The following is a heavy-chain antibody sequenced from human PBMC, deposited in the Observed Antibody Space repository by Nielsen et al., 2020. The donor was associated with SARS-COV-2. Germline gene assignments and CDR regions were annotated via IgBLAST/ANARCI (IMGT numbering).Heavy chain of an antibody. CDR3: ARDLGVGAWRKDYYGMDV. D-gene: IGHD1-26*01. V-gene: IGHV1-69*13. CDR1: GYTFTSYA. Sequence: SVKVSCKASGYTFTSYAMNWVRQAPGQGLEWMGGIIPIFGTANYAQKFQGRVTITADESTSTAYMELSSLRSEDTAVYYCARDLGVGAWRKDYYGMDVWGQGTTVTVSS. J-gene: IGHJ6*02. CDR2: IIPIFGTA.